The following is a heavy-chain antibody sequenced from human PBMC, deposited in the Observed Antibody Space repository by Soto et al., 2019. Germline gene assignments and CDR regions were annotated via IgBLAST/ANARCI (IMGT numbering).Heavy chain of an antibody. Sequence: QLHLVQSGAEVKKPGASVKVSCTASGYTFTSFGVSWVRQVPGQGLEWMGWISGYNGDTDYAQKFQGRVTMTTDRYTSTAYMEVRSLRSDDTAVYFCARGNKGPGHYGPGSQGWYGPWGQGTLVTVSS. CDR3: ARGNKGPGHYGPGSQGWYGP. CDR2: ISGYNGDT. D-gene: IGHD3-10*01. V-gene: IGHV1-18*04. CDR1: GYTFTSFG. J-gene: IGHJ5*02.